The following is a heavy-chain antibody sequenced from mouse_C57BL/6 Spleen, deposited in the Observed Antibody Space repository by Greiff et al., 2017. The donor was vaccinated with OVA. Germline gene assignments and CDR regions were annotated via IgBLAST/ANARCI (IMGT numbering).Heavy chain of an antibody. CDR3: ARWDYATGY. CDR1: GYTFTSYW. D-gene: IGHD1-1*02. J-gene: IGHJ3*01. Sequence: QVLLQQPGAELVRPGSSVKLSCKASGYTFTSYWMHWVKQRPIQGLEWIGNIDPSDSETHYNQKFKDKATLTVDKSSSTAYMQLSSLTSEDSAVYYCARWDYATGYWGQGTLVTVSA. V-gene: IGHV1-52*01. CDR2: IDPSDSET.